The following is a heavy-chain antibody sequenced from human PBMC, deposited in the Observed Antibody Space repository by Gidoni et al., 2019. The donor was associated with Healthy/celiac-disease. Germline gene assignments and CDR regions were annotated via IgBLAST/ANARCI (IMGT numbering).Heavy chain of an antibody. V-gene: IGHV4-59*01. Sequence: QVQLQESGPGLGKPSEPLSLTCTVSGGSISSYYWSWIRQPQGKGLEWIGYIYYSWSTNYNPSLKSRVTISVDTSKNQFSLKLSFVTGADTAVYYCARANADTAMVENWGQGTLVTVSS. CDR1: GGSISSYY. CDR2: IYYSWST. D-gene: IGHD5-18*01. J-gene: IGHJ4*02. CDR3: ARANADTAMVEN.